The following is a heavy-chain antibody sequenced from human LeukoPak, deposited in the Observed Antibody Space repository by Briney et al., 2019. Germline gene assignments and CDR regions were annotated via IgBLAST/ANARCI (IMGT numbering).Heavy chain of an antibody. Sequence: PSETLSLTCSVSGGFNTHYYWSWIRQPPGKGLEWIGYFYHSGSTNYNPSLKSRVTISVDTSKNQFSLKLSSVTAADTAVYYCAKGTLDYIDYDVVEGMDAFDIWGQGTMVTVSS. V-gene: IGHV4-59*01. CDR2: FYHSGST. J-gene: IGHJ3*02. CDR1: GGFNTHYY. D-gene: IGHD4-11*01. CDR3: AKGTLDYIDYDVVEGMDAFDI.